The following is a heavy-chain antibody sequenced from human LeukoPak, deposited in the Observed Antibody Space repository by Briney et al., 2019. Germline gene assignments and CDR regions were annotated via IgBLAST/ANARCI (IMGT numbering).Heavy chain of an antibody. CDR3: ARDPGGVVHFDY. CDR1: GFTFSNYD. D-gene: IGHD6-6*01. CDR2: IWYDGSNK. Sequence: GRSLRLSCAVSGFTFSNYDMHWVRQAPGKGLEWVAVIWYDGSNKYYADSVKGRFTISRDNSKNTLYLQMNTLRAEDTAVYYCARDPGGVVHFDYWGQGTLVTVSS. V-gene: IGHV3-33*01. J-gene: IGHJ4*02.